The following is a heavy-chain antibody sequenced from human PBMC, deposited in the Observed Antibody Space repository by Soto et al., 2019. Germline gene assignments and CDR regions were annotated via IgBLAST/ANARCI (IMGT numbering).Heavy chain of an antibody. V-gene: IGHV4-39*01. J-gene: IGHJ6*02. CDR2: IYSTGNT. Sequence: SETLSLTCIVSGDSIRSSSYWDWIRQPPGKGLEWIGSIYSTGNTYYNPSLNSQVTISVDTSKNQFSLNVISVTAADTAVYYCRRSSRYSTDVWGQGTTVTVSS. CDR1: GDSIRSSSY. D-gene: IGHD6-13*01. CDR3: RRSSRYSTDV.